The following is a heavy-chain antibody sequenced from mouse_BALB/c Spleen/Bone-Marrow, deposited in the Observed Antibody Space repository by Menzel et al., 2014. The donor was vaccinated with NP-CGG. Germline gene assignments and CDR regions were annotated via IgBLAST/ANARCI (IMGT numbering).Heavy chain of an antibody. Sequence: VQLQQPGAELVKPGASVKLSCTASGFNIKDTYMHWVKQRPEQGLEWIGRIDPANGNTKYDPKFQGKATITADTSSNTAYLQLSSLTSEDTAVDYCARVYPDAMDYWGQGTSVTVSS. CDR1: GFNIKDTY. J-gene: IGHJ4*01. CDR3: ARVYPDAMDY. D-gene: IGHD5-1*01. CDR2: IDPANGNT. V-gene: IGHV14-3*02.